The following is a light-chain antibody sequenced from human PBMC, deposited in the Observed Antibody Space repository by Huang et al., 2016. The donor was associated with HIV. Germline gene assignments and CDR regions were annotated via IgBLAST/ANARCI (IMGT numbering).Light chain of an antibody. V-gene: IGKV3-11*01. Sequence: EIVLTQSPATLSLSPGERATLSCRASQSVSNYLAWYQQKPGQAPRLLLYDGSNRATVIPAMFIVSGSGTDFTLTISDLEPEDSAVYYCQQRSTWPLLSFGGGTKVEIK. CDR1: QSVSNY. CDR2: DGS. J-gene: IGKJ4*01. CDR3: QQRSTWPLLS.